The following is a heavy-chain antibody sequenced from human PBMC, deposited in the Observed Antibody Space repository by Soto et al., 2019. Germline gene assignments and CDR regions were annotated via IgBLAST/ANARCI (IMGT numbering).Heavy chain of an antibody. CDR1: GGSIGSYY. Sequence: PSETLSLTCTVSGGSIGSYYWSWLRQPPGKGLEWIGHIYYSGSTKYSPSLKSRVTISVDTSKNQFSLKLNPVTAADTAVYYCARGGGCGGNCFYGMDVWGQGTTVTVSS. J-gene: IGHJ6*02. V-gene: IGHV4-59*01. CDR3: ARGGGCGGNCFYGMDV. CDR2: IYYSGST. D-gene: IGHD2-21*01.